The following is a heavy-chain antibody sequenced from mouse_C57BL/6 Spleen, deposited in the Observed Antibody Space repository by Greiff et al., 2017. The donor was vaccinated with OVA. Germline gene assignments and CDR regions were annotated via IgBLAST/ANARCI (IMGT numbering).Heavy chain of an antibody. CDR1: GYSITSGYY. CDR3: ARGGDYYGSSYYAMDY. J-gene: IGHJ4*01. D-gene: IGHD1-1*01. Sequence: VQLQQSGPGLVKPSQSLSLTCSVTGYSITSGYYWNWIRQFPGNKLEWMGYISYDGSNNYNPSLKNRISITRDTSKNQFFLKLNSVTTEDTATYYCARGGDYYGSSYYAMDYWGQGTSVTVSS. CDR2: ISYDGSN. V-gene: IGHV3-6*01.